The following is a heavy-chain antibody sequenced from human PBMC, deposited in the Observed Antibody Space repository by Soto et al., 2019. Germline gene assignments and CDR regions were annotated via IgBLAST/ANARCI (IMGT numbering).Heavy chain of an antibody. J-gene: IGHJ4*02. D-gene: IGHD2-2*01. CDR2: MYNSGST. CDR1: GGSIRSYY. CDR3: ARSKGTTSWTSPIFDY. Sequence: PSETLSLTCTVSGGSIRSYYWSWIRQSPGKGLEWIGYMYNSGSTNYNPSLNSRVTISLDTSKNQFSLKLNSVTAADTAVYYCARSKGTTSWTSPIFDYWGQGTLVTVSS. V-gene: IGHV4-59*01.